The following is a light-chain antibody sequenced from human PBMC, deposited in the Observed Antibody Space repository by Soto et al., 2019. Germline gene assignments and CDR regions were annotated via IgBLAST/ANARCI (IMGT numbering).Light chain of an antibody. Sequence: EIVLTQSPGTLSLSPGDRATLSCRASQSVSSSYLAWYQQKLGQAPRLLIYDASSRATGIPDRFSGSGSGTDFTLTISRLEPEDFAVYYCQQYGSSPPYTFGQGTKLEIK. V-gene: IGKV3-20*01. CDR3: QQYGSSPPYT. J-gene: IGKJ2*01. CDR2: DAS. CDR1: QSVSSSY.